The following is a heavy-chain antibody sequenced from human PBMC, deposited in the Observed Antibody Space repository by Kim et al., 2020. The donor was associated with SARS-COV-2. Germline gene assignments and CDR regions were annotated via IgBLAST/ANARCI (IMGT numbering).Heavy chain of an antibody. V-gene: IGHV1-3*01. J-gene: IGHJ5*02. CDR1: GYTFTSYA. CDR3: ARGKGYYGSGVISFDP. Sequence: ASVKVSCKASGYTFTSYAMHWVRQAPGQRLEWMGWINAGNGNTKYSQKFQGRVTITRDTSASTAYMELSSLRSEDTAVYYCARGKGYYGSGVISFDPWGQGTLVTVSS. D-gene: IGHD3-10*01. CDR2: INAGNGNT.